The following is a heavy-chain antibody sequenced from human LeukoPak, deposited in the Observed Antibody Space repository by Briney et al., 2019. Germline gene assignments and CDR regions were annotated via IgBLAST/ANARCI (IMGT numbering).Heavy chain of an antibody. CDR1: GFTFSSYD. CDR3: ASDGGSSWPRKYYFYY. J-gene: IGHJ4*02. D-gene: IGHD6-13*01. V-gene: IGHV3-23*01. CDR2: INGSGGST. Sequence: PGGSLRLSCAASGFTFSSYDMSWVRQAPGKGLEWVSAINGSGGSTYYAASVKGRFTISRDNSKNTLFLQMNSLRAEDTAVYYCASDGGSSWPRKYYFYYWGQGTLVTVSS.